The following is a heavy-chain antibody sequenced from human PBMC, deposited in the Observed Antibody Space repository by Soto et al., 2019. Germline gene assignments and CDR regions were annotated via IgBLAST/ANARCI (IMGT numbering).Heavy chain of an antibody. CDR1: GGSISSGGYY. Sequence: SETLSLTCTVSGGSISSGGYYWSWIRQHPGKGLEWIGYIYYSGSTYYNPSLKSRVTISVDTSKNQFSLKLSSVTAADTAVYYCARAIVVVVAATSSRFDPWGQGTLVTVSS. CDR2: IYYSGST. J-gene: IGHJ5*02. D-gene: IGHD2-15*01. V-gene: IGHV4-31*03. CDR3: ARAIVVVVAATSSRFDP.